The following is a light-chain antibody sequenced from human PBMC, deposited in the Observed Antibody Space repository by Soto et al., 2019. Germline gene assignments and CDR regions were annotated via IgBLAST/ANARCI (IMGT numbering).Light chain of an antibody. CDR2: GSS. V-gene: IGKV3-20*01. Sequence: EVVLTQSPGTLSLSPGDRATLSCRASQSVSNNYLAWYQQKPGQAPRLVIFGSSDRATGIPDRFSGSGSGTDFTLTISRLVPDDFAVYFCQQYGTSPPYTFGQGTRLEIK. CDR1: QSVSNNY. J-gene: IGKJ2*01. CDR3: QQYGTSPPYT.